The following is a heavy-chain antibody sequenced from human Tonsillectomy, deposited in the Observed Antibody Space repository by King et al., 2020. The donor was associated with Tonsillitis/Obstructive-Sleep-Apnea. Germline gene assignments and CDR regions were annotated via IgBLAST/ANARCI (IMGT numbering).Heavy chain of an antibody. CDR1: GGSISSSSYY. J-gene: IGHJ4*02. CDR2: IYYSGST. D-gene: IGHD2-2*01. V-gene: IGHV4-39*01. Sequence: VQLQESGPGLVKPSETLSLTCTVSGGSISSSSYYWGWIRQPPGKGLEWIGSIYYSGSTYYNPSLKSRVTISVDTSKNQFSLKLSSVTAADTAGYYCARRENPRYCSSTSCYGRSQGFDYWGQGTLVTVSS. CDR3: ARRENPRYCSSTSCYGRSQGFDY.